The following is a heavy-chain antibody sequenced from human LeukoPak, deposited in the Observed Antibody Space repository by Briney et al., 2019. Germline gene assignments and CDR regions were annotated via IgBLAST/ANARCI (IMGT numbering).Heavy chain of an antibody. Sequence: TSETLSLTCTVSDGSINTPNYYWGWIRQPPGKGLEWIGNIFYRGSTYYGPSLKSRVTISVDTSKNQFSLKLSSVTAADTAVYYCARSKNYFDYWGQGTLVTVSS. CDR3: ARSKNYFDY. CDR1: DGSINTPNYY. J-gene: IGHJ4*02. CDR2: IFYRGST. V-gene: IGHV4-39*07.